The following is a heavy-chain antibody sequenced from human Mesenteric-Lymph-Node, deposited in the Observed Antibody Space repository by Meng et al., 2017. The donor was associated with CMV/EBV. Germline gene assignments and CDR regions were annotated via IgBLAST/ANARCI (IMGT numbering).Heavy chain of an antibody. CDR1: GYTFTGYY. CDR3: ARASSRFLEDWEEQWLVPPWFDP. Sequence: ASVKVSCKASGYTFTGYYMHWVRQAPGQGLEWMGWINPNSGGTNYAQKFQGRVTMTRDTSISTAYMELSRLRSDDTAVYYCARASSRFLEDWEEQWLVPPWFDPWGQGTLVTVSS. D-gene: IGHD6-19*01. V-gene: IGHV1-2*02. J-gene: IGHJ5*02. CDR2: INPNSGGT.